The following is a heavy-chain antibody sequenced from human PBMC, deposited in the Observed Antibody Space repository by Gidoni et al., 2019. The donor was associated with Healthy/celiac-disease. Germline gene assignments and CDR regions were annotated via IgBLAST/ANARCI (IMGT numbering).Heavy chain of an antibody. V-gene: IGHV3-53*01. CDR2: IYSGGST. J-gene: IGHJ6*02. CDR3: ASSGWSHYYYGMDV. D-gene: IGHD6-19*01. CDR1: GFTVSSNY. Sequence: EVQLVESGGGLIQPGGSLRLSCAASGFTVSSNYMSWVRQAPGKGLEWVSVIYSGGSTYYADSVKGRFTISRDNSKNTLYLQMNSLRAEDTAVYYCASSGWSHYYYGMDVWGQGTTVTVSS.